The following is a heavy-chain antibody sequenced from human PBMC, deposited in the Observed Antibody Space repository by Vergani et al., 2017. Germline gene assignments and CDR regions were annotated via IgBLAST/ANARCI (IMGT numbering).Heavy chain of an antibody. D-gene: IGHD3-10*01. Sequence: QVDLQESGPGLVKPSETLFLNCAVSGYSVGSGYYWGWIRQPPGRGLEWIGCVHRNGNTYYTSSLRSRATISRDTSKNQFSLRLTSVTAADTAVYYCARHGPYGSAHVDFWGRGVMVTVSA. CDR2: VHRNGNT. CDR1: GYSVGSGYY. CDR3: ARHGPYGSAHVDF. V-gene: IGHV4-38-2*01. J-gene: IGHJ4*02.